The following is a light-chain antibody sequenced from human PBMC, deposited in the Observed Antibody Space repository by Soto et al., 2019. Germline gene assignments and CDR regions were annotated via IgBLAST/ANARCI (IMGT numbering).Light chain of an antibody. Sequence: QSVLTQPASVSGSPGQSITISCTGTSSDVGGYNYVSWYQQHPGKAPKLMIYEVSNRPSGISNRFSGSKSGNTASLTISGLQAEDEAVYYCSSYTSGSTLVVFGGGTQLTVL. CDR3: SSYTSGSTLVV. CDR2: EVS. V-gene: IGLV2-14*01. J-gene: IGLJ2*01. CDR1: SSDVGGYNY.